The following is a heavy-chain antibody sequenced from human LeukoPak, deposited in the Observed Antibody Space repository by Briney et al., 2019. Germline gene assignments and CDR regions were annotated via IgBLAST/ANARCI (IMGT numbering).Heavy chain of an antibody. Sequence: SETLSLTCTVSGGSISSYYWSWIRQPPGKGLEWIGYIYYSGSTNYNPSLKSRVTISVDTSKNQFSLKLSSVTAADTAVYYCARSYGSGSYFSYYYYMDVWGKGTTVTVSS. J-gene: IGHJ6*03. V-gene: IGHV4-59*01. D-gene: IGHD3-10*01. CDR2: IYYSGST. CDR3: ARSYGSGSYFSYYYYMDV. CDR1: GGSISSYY.